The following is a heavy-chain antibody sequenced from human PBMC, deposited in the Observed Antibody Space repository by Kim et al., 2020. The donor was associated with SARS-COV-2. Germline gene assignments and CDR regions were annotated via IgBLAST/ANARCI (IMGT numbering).Heavy chain of an antibody. CDR3: AGDGVVPYAFDF. D-gene: IGHD3-3*01. J-gene: IGHJ3*01. V-gene: IGHV4-31*02. Sequence: YPNPSLKGRVTISVDTSKNQFSPKLSSVAAAGTAVYYCAGDGVVPYAFDFWGQGTMVTVSS.